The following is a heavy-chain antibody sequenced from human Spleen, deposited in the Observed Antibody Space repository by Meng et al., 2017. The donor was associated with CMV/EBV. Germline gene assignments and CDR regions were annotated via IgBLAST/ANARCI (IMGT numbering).Heavy chain of an antibody. Sequence: GSLRLSCAVYGGSFSGYYWSWIRQPPGKGLEWIGYIYYSGSTNYNPSLKSRVTISVDTSKNQFSLKLSSVTAADTAVYYCARGLAAAGYNWFDPWGQGTLVTVSS. V-gene: IGHV4-59*01. D-gene: IGHD6-13*01. J-gene: IGHJ5*02. CDR1: GGSFSGYY. CDR2: IYYSGST. CDR3: ARGLAAAGYNWFDP.